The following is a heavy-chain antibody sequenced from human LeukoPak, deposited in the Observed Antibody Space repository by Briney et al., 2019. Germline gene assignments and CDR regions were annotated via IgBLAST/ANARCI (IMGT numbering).Heavy chain of an antibody. CDR1: GFTFTSYA. J-gene: IGHJ3*02. V-gene: IGHV3-23*01. CDR2: ISGSGGST. CDR3: AKDQYYDSSGYSGAFDI. Sequence: GGSLRLSCVASGFTFTSYAMSWVRQAPEKGLEWVSAISGSGGSTYYADSVKGRFTISRDNSKNTLYLQMNSLRAGDTAVYYCAKDQYYDSSGYSGAFDIWGQGTMVTVSS. D-gene: IGHD3-22*01.